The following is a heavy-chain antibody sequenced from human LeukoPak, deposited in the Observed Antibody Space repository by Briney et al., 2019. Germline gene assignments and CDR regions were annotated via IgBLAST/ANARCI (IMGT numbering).Heavy chain of an antibody. Sequence: SETLSLTCTVSGGSISSVSYYWSWLRQPAGKGLEWIGRIYTSGSTNYNPSLKSRVTITVDTSKNQYSLKLSSVTAADTAVYYCARVRTRPYYYDSSGYLVGDAFDIWGQGTMVTVSS. J-gene: IGHJ3*02. D-gene: IGHD3-22*01. V-gene: IGHV4-61*02. CDR3: ARVRTRPYYYDSSGYLVGDAFDI. CDR2: IYTSGST. CDR1: GGSISSVSYY.